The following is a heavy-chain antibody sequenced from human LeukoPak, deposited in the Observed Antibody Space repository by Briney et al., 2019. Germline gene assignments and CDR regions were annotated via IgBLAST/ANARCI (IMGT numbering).Heavy chain of an antibody. V-gene: IGHV3-66*01. D-gene: IGHD1-7*01. CDR1: GFTFSNAW. CDR2: IYSGGST. Sequence: PGGSLRLSCAASGFTFSNAWMSWVRQAPGKGLEWVSVIYSGGSTYYADSVKGRFTISRDNSKNTLYLQMNSLRAEDTAVYYCARDRRNWNYYPDWGQGTLVTVSS. J-gene: IGHJ4*02. CDR3: ARDRRNWNYYPD.